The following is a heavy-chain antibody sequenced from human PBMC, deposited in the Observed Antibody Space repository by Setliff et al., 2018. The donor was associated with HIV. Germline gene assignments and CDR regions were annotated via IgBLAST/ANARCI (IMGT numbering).Heavy chain of an antibody. CDR3: TRHKLTSVMSNFDY. CDR1: GASFSGYF. V-gene: IGHV3-49*03. D-gene: IGHD4-17*01. Sequence: LSLTCTLYGASFSGYFWSWIRQPPGKGLQWVAFTRSKAYGGTTEYAASVKGRFTISRDDSKNIAYLQMGSLKTEDTAVYFCTRHKLTSVMSNFDYWGLGTLVTVSS. J-gene: IGHJ4*02. CDR2: TRSKAYGGTT.